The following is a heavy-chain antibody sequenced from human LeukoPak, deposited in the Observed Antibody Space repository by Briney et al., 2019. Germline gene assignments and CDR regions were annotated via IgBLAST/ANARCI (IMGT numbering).Heavy chain of an antibody. CDR3: ARASGGNAFDI. V-gene: IGHV1-18*01. Sequence: ASVKVSCKASGYTFTSYGISWVRQAPGQGLEWMGWISVYNGNTKYVQKFQGRVTITADKSTSTAYMELSSLRSEDTAVYYCARASGGNAFDIWGQGTMVTVSS. J-gene: IGHJ3*02. CDR1: GYTFTSYG. CDR2: ISVYNGNT. D-gene: IGHD3-16*01.